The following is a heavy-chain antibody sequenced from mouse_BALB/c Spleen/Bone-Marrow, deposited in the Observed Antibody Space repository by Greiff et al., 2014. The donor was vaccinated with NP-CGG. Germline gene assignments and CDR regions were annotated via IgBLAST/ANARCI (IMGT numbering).Heavy chain of an antibody. CDR3: ARITTATGAMDY. V-gene: IGHV2-9*02. CDR1: GFSLTNYG. D-gene: IGHD1-2*01. J-gene: IGHJ4*01. CDR2: IWADGST. Sequence: QVQLQQSGPGLVAPSQSLSITCTASGFSLTNYGVHWVRQPPGKGLEWLGVIWADGSTNYNSALMSRLSISKDNSKSQVFFKMNSLQTDDTAMYYCARITTATGAMDYWGQGTSVTVSS.